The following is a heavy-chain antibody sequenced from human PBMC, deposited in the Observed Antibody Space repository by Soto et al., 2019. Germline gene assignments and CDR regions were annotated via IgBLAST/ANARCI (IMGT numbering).Heavy chain of an antibody. CDR1: GGSVNSGSYY. CDR2: IYYTGST. V-gene: IGHV4-61*01. J-gene: IGHJ4*02. D-gene: IGHD5-18*01. CDR3: ARADTALDY. Sequence: VQLQESGPGLLKPSETLSLTCTVSGGSVNSGSYYWNWIRQPPGKGPEWIGYIYYTGSTKYNPSLKTRVTISADTSKNQFSLLLTRLPAADTAVYFCARADTALDYWGQGPLVSVSS.